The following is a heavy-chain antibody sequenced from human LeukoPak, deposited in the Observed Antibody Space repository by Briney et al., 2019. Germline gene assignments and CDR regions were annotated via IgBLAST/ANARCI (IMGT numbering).Heavy chain of an antibody. Sequence: PSETLSLTCTVSGSSINNNFWTWIRQPLGKGLEWIGHIYSTGSANYNPSLKSRVLISGDTSKNQISLKLTSVTAADTAVYFCARHRDYDTWGHGTLVTVSS. CDR1: GSSINNNF. CDR3: ARHRDYDT. J-gene: IGHJ4*01. CDR2: IYSTGSA. D-gene: IGHD3-16*01. V-gene: IGHV4-59*08.